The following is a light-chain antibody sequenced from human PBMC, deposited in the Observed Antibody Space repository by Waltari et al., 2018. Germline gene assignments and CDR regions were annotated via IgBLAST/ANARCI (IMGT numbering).Light chain of an antibody. CDR2: WAS. V-gene: IGKV4-1*01. CDR1: QSVLSSSNNKNF. J-gene: IGKJ1*01. Sequence: DIVMTQSPDSLTLSLGERATVNCQSSQSVLSSSNNKNFLAWYQQKPGQPPKLLIYWASTRGSGVPDRFSGSGSGTDFTLTISSLQAEDVAVYYCQQYYITPPTFGQGTKVEIK. CDR3: QQYYITPPT.